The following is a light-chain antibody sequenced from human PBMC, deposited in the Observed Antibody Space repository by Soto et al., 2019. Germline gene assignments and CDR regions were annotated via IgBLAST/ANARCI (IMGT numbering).Light chain of an antibody. CDR2: EVS. CDR3: SSYAGSNNSV. J-gene: IGLJ1*01. V-gene: IGLV2-8*01. CDR1: SSDVGGYNY. Sequence: QSVLTQPPSASGSPGQSVTIPCTGTSSDVGGYNYVSWYQQHPGKAPKLMIYEVSKRPSGVPDRFSGSKSGNTAFLTVSGLQAEDEADYYCSSYAGSNNSVFGTGTKVTVL.